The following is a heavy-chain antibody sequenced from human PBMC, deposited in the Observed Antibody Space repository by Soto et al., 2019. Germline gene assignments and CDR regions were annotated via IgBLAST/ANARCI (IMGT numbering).Heavy chain of an antibody. CDR1: GYTFTSHD. CDR2: MNPNSGHT. D-gene: IGHD2-2*01. J-gene: IGHJ4*02. Sequence: QVQLVQSGAEVNKPGASVKVSCKASGYTFTSHDINWMRQATGQGLEWMGWMNPNSGHTNYAQKFQGRVTMTRDTSISTAYMELTNLRSEDTGIYYCASDRSTMWGQGTLVTVSS. V-gene: IGHV1-8*01. CDR3: ASDRSTM.